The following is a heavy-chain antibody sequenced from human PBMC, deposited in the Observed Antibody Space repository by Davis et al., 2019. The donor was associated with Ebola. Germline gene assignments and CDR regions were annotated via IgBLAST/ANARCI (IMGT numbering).Heavy chain of an antibody. CDR1: VITFSSYA. CDR3: ARDRRDGYNPVKY. V-gene: IGHV3-23*01. J-gene: IGHJ4*02. CDR2: ITGSGGST. D-gene: IGHD5-24*01. Sequence: SLKTSCTDSVITFSSYAMTLLRQAPGKVLEWVSAITGSGGSTYDADSVNGRFTISRDNAKNSLYLQMNILGDEVTAVYYCARDRRDGYNPVKYWGQGTLVTVSS.